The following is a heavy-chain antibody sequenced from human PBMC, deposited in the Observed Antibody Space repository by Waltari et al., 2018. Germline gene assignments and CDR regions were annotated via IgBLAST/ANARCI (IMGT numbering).Heavy chain of an antibody. J-gene: IGHJ4*02. Sequence: QVQLVQSGAEVKKPGASVKVSCKASGYTFTSYAMHWVRQAPGQRREWMGWINAGNGNTKYSQKFQGRVTITRDTSASTAYMELSSLRSEDTAVYYCAREQWLVPFDYWGQGTLVTVSS. CDR3: AREQWLVPFDY. CDR1: GYTFTSYA. CDR2: INAGNGNT. D-gene: IGHD6-19*01. V-gene: IGHV1-3*01.